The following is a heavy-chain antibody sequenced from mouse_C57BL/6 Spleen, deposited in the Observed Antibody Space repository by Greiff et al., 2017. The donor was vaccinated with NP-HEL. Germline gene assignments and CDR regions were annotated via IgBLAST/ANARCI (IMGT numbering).Heavy chain of an antibody. J-gene: IGHJ4*01. CDR1: GYSFTSYY. Sequence: QVQLQQSGPELVKPGASVKISCKASGYSFTSYYIHWVKQRPGQGLEWIGWIYPGSGNTKYNEKFKGKATLTADTSSSTAYMQLSSLTSEDSAVYYGARGGGRKGYYAMDYWGQGTSVTVSS. V-gene: IGHV1-66*01. CDR2: IYPGSGNT. CDR3: ARGGGRKGYYAMDY. D-gene: IGHD1-1*02.